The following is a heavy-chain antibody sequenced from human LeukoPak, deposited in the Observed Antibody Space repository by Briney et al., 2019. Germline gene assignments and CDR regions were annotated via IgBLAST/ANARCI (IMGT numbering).Heavy chain of an antibody. V-gene: IGHV3-15*01. CDR1: GFTFKKAW. D-gene: IGHD2-21*02. Sequence: GGSLRLSCSASGFTFKKAWMNWVRQAPGKGLEWVGRIKTTAEGATIDYPAPVKGRFTVSGDDSKNTLYLQMNDLKTEDTAVYYCTTRVVTTNDNWGQGTLVTVSS. CDR3: TTRVVTTNDN. J-gene: IGHJ4*02. CDR2: IKTTAEGATI.